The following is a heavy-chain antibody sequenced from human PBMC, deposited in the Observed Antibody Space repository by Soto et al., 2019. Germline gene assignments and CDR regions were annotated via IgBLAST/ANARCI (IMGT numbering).Heavy chain of an antibody. D-gene: IGHD2-15*01. CDR1: GFTFSSYA. V-gene: IGHV3-30-3*01. CDR3: ARGISPYYCSGGSCYSDVVDY. CDR2: ISYDGSNK. Sequence: QVQLVESGGGVVQPGRSLRLSCAASGFTFSSYAMHWVRQAPGKGLEWVAVISYDGSNKYYADSVKGRFTISRDNSKKTLYLQMNSLRAEDTAVYYCARGISPYYCSGGSCYSDVVDYWGQGTLVTVSS. J-gene: IGHJ4*02.